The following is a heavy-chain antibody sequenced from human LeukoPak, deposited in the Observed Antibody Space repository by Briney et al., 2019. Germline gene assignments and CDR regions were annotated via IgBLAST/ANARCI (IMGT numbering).Heavy chain of an antibody. Sequence: GGSLRLSCAASGFTFSRYWMTWVRQAPGKGLELVANIKQDGSEKYYVDSVKGRFTISRDNAKNSLYLQMNSLRAEDTAVYYCTRNQRRLDYWGQGTLVTVSS. CDR3: TRNQRRLDY. D-gene: IGHD1-14*01. V-gene: IGHV3-7*01. J-gene: IGHJ4*02. CDR2: IKQDGSEK. CDR1: GFTFSRYW.